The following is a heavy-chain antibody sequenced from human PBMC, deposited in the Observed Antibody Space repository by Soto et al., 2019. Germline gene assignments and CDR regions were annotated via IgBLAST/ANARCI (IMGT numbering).Heavy chain of an antibody. CDR3: ALRSMAVVPES. D-gene: IGHD3-22*01. CDR1: GDSISSYY. V-gene: IGHV4-59*01. J-gene: IGHJ5*02. Sequence: QVQLQESGPGLVKPSETLSLTCAVSGDSISSYYCMWIRQPPGKGLESIGYLYYGRSANYNPSLKSRITLSVDTSTNECSVTLRSMTAADPAVYYCALRSMAVVPESWGQGTLVTVSS. CDR2: LYYGRSA.